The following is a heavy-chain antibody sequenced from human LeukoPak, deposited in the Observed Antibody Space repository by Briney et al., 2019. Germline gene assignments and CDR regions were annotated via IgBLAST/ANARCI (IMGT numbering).Heavy chain of an antibody. V-gene: IGHV3-30*04. CDR3: ARDPGPYMIVHAFDI. CDR1: GFTFSSYA. J-gene: IGHJ3*02. D-gene: IGHD3-22*01. CDR2: ISYDGSNK. Sequence: HPGGSLRLSCAASGFTFSSYAMHWVRQAPGKGLEWVAVISYDGSNKYYADSVKGRFTISRDNSKNTLYLQMNSLRAEDTAVYYCARDPGPYMIVHAFDIWGQGTMVTVSS.